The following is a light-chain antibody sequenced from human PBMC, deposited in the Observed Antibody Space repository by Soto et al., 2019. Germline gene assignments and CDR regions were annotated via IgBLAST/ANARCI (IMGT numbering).Light chain of an antibody. Sequence: EIVMTQSPATLSVSPGERATIYCRASQSVGSNLAWYQQKPGQAPRLLIYGASTRATGIPARFSGSGSGTEFTLTISSLQSEDFAIYFCQQYNNWPPDRTFGQGTKVEIK. CDR1: QSVGSN. J-gene: IGKJ1*01. V-gene: IGKV3-15*01. CDR2: GAS. CDR3: QQYNNWPPDRT.